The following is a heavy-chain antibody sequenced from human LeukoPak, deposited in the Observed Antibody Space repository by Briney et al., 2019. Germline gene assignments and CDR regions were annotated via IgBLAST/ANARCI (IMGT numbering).Heavy chain of an antibody. V-gene: IGHV4-34*01. CDR2: INHSGST. CDR1: GGSFSGYY. D-gene: IGHD6-19*01. CDR3: ARLLSSGWYLGWFDP. Sequence: SETLSLTCAVYGGSFSGYYWSWIRQPPGKGLEWIGEINHSGSTNYNPSLKSRVTISVDTSKNQFSLKLSSVTAADTAVYYCARLLSSGWYLGWFDPWGQGTPVTVSS. J-gene: IGHJ5*02.